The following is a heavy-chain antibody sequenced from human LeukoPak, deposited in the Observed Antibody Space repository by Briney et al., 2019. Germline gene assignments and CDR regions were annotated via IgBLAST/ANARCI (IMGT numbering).Heavy chain of an antibody. CDR2: ISAYNGNT. CDR1: GYTFTSYG. CDR3: ARDGFWSGYKVYYYGMDV. J-gene: IGHJ6*02. D-gene: IGHD3-3*01. V-gene: IGHV1-18*01. Sequence: GASVKVSCKASGYTFTSYGISWVRQAPGQGLEWMGWISAYNGNTNYAQKLQGRVTMTTDKSTSTAYMELRRLRSDDTAVYYFARDGFWSGYKVYYYGMDVGGQGTTVTVSS.